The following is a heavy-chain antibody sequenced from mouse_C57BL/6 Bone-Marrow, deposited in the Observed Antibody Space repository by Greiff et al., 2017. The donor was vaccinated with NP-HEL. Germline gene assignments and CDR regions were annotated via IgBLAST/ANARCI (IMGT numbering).Heavy chain of an antibody. V-gene: IGHV1-64*01. CDR3: AIDPFFFFDY. Sequence: QVQLKQPGAELVKPGASVKLSCKASGYTFTSYWMHWVKQRPGQGLEWIGMIHPNSGSTNYNEKFKSKATLTVDKSSSTAYMQLSSLTSEDSAVYYCAIDPFFFFDYWGQGTTLTVSS. J-gene: IGHJ2*01. CDR1: GYTFTSYW. CDR2: IHPNSGST.